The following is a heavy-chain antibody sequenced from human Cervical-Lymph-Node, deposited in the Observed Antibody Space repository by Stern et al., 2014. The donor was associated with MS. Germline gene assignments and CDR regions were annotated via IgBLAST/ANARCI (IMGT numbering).Heavy chain of an antibody. CDR3: ARGDIVATIPPYYGMDV. Sequence: MQLVQSGGGLVQPGGSLRLSCAASGFTFSSYLMHWVRQAPGKGLVWVSRINSDGSSTSYADSVKGRFTISRDNAKNTLYLQMNSLRAEDTAVYYCARGDIVATIPPYYGMDVWGQGTTVTVSS. CDR2: INSDGSST. D-gene: IGHD5-12*01. V-gene: IGHV3-74*02. CDR1: GFTFSSYL. J-gene: IGHJ6*02.